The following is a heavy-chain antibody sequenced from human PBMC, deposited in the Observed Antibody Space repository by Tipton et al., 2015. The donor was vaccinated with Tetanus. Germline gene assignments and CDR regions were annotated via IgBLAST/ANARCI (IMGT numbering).Heavy chain of an antibody. CDR2: IYPGDSDT. CDR1: GYSFTSYW. D-gene: IGHD3-22*01. V-gene: IGHV5-51*01. J-gene: IGHJ4*02. CDR3: ARLADTGYYDSSGYSVENSVFDY. Sequence: VQLVQSGTEVKKPGESLKISCKGSGYSFTSYWIGWVRQMPGKGLEWMGIIYPGDSDTRYSPPFQGQVTISADKSISTAYLQWSSLKAWDTAMYYCARLADTGYYDSSGYSVENSVFDYWGQGTLVTVSS.